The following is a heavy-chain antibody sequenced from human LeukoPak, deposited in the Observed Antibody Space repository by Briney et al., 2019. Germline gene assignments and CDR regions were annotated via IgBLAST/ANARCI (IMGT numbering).Heavy chain of an antibody. Sequence: SETLSLTCSVSGGSIRSATYYRGWIRQPPGKRLEWIGSISYIGNTYYNPSVESRITISADTSKNQFSLKLSSVTAADTAVYYCVRDQGHFEVDYWGQGTLVTVSS. CDR2: ISYIGNT. CDR3: VRDQGHFEVDY. V-gene: IGHV4-39*07. CDR1: GGSIRSATYY. J-gene: IGHJ4*02. D-gene: IGHD2/OR15-2a*01.